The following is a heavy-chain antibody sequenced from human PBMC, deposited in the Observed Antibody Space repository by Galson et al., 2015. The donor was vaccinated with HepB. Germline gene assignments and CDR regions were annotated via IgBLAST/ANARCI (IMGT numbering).Heavy chain of an antibody. Sequence: PRLSCAASGFTVSSNYMSWVRQAPGKGLEWVSIIYSGGSTYYADSVKGRFTISRDNSKNTLYLQMNSLRAEDTAVYYCATGGGAGYNRYETLYYFDYWGQGTLVTVSS. V-gene: IGHV3-53*01. J-gene: IGHJ4*02. CDR1: GFTVSSNY. CDR3: ATGGGAGYNRYETLYYFDY. CDR2: IYSGGST. D-gene: IGHD5-12*01.